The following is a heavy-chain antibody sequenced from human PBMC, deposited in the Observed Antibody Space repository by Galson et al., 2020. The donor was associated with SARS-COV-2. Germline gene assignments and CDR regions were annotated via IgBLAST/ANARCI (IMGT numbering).Heavy chain of an antibody. D-gene: IGHD6-19*01. V-gene: IGHV3-30*18. Sequence: GESLKISCAASGFTFSSYSMNWVRLPPGKGLEWVAGVSPDGHKTYYGDSVKGRFTISRDNSENTLYLAMNSLTPDDTAVYFCVKEGQWPYIFYPDYSYHAMDVWGQGTTVTVSS. CDR2: VSPDGHKT. CDR3: VKEGQWPYIFYPDYSYHAMDV. J-gene: IGHJ6*02. CDR1: GFTFSSYS.